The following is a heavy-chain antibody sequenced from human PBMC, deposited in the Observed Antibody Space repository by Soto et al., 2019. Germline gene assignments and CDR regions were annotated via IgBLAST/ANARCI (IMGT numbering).Heavy chain of an antibody. J-gene: IGHJ5*02. CDR2: LSAYNGNT. CDR3: ARNPLPTHRLPPNNWFDP. V-gene: IGHV1-18*01. Sequence: QVQLVQSGAEVKKPGASVKVSCKASGYTFTSYGISWVRQAPGQGLEWMGWLSAYNGNTNYAQKLQGRVTMTTDTSTSTACMELRSLGSDDTAVYYCARNPLPTHRLPPNNWFDPWGQGTLVTVSS. CDR1: GYTFTSYG.